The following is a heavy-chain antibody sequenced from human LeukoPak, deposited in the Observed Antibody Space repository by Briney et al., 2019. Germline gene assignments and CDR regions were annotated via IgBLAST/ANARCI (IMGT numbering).Heavy chain of an antibody. Sequence: GRSLRLSCVASGFNFKSSGMHWVRQAPGKGLEWVALISYDGGKTYFADAVRGRVTISRDNSNQRVFLHLNSLRPEDTALYYCAKVGSSDTSHEALDFWGQGTMVTVSS. CDR3: AKVGSSDTSHEALDF. J-gene: IGHJ3*01. D-gene: IGHD1-26*01. V-gene: IGHV3-30*18. CDR2: ISYDGGKT. CDR1: GFNFKSSG.